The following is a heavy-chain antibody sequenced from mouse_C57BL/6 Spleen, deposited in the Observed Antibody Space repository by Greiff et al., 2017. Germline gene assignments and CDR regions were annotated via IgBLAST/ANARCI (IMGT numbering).Heavy chain of an antibody. J-gene: IGHJ1*03. V-gene: IGHV1-54*01. CDR2: INPGSGGT. Sequence: QVQLQQSGAELVRPGTSVKVSCKASGYAFTNYLIEWVKQRPGQGLEWIGVINPGSGGTNYNEKFKGKATLTADKSSSTAYMQLSSLTSEDAAVYFCAREEDGFWYFDVWGTGTTVTVSS. D-gene: IGHD2-3*01. CDR3: AREEDGFWYFDV. CDR1: GYAFTNYL.